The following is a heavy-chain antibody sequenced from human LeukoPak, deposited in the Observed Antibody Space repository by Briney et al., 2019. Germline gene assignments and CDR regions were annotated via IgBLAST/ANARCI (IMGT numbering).Heavy chain of an antibody. CDR2: INPNSGGT. D-gene: IGHD1-26*01. V-gene: IGHV1-2*02. J-gene: IGHJ4*02. Sequence: ASVKVSCKASGYTFTGYYMHCVRQAPGQGLEWMGWINPNSGGTNYAQKLQGRVTMTTDTSTSTAYMELRSLRSDDTAVYYCARVAGISAFDYWGQGTLVTVSS. CDR1: GYTFTGYY. CDR3: ARVAGISAFDY.